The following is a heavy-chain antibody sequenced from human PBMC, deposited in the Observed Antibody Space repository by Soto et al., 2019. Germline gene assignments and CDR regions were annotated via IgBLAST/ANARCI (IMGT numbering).Heavy chain of an antibody. CDR3: AKGRSIAGPEGS. D-gene: IGHD6-6*01. J-gene: IGHJ5*02. CDR1: GFIFTNYG. V-gene: IGHV1-18*01. Sequence: QVQLVQSGPEMKKPGASVKVSCKGSGFIFTNYGFNWVRQAPGQGLEWVGWVSAANGYTRSAQKFQDRLIMTTDSSTNTAYMELRGLGPDATALYYCAKGRSIAGPEGSWGQGTLVTVSS. CDR2: VSAANGYT.